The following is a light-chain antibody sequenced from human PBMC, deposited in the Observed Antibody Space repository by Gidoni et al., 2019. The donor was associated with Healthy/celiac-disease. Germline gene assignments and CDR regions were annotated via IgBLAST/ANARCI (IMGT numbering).Light chain of an antibody. CDR1: QSISSW. CDR2: KAS. V-gene: IGKV1-5*03. J-gene: IGKJ3*01. CDR3: QQYNSYPFT. Sequence: DIQMTQSPSTLSASVGDRVTITCLASQSISSWLAWYQQKPGKAPKLLIYKASSLESGVPSRFSGSGSGTEFTLTISSLQPDDFATYYCQQYNSYPFTFXPXTKVDIK.